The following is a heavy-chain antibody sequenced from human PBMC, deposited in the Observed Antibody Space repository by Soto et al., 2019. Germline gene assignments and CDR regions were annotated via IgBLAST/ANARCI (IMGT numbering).Heavy chain of an antibody. D-gene: IGHD3-10*01. V-gene: IGHV3-23*01. Sequence: EVQLLESGGGLVEPGGSLRLSCTASGFSFSSYAMTWVRQAPGKGLEWVSSTTDDGGRTFYADSVKGRFTISRDNSNNRLYRQMISLRAGDTAVYYGAKGGVFGTGSYYNVAYWGQGTLVTVSS. CDR2: TTDDGGRT. J-gene: IGHJ4*02. CDR3: AKGGVFGTGSYYNVAY. CDR1: GFSFSSYA.